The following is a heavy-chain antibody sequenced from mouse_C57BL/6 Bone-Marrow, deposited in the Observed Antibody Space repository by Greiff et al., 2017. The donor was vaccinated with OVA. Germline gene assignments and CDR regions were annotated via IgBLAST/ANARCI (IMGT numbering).Heavy chain of an antibody. CDR2: IGPGSGST. Sequence: VQLQQSGAELVKPGASVKISCKASGYTFTDYYINWVKQRPGQGLEWIGKIGPGSGSTYYNEKFKGKATLTADKSSSPAYMQLSSLTSEDSAVYFCALITTVVARYYYAMYYWGQGTSVTVAS. CDR3: ALITTVVARYYYAMYY. V-gene: IGHV1-77*01. D-gene: IGHD1-1*01. J-gene: IGHJ4*01. CDR1: GYTFTDYY.